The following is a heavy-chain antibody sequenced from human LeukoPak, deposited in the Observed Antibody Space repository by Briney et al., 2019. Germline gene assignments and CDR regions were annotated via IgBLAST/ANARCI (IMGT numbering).Heavy chain of an antibody. CDR1: GFTFSSYE. CDR2: ISSSGSTI. D-gene: IGHD5-18*01. V-gene: IGHV3-48*03. J-gene: IGHJ4*02. CDR3: ARGLGYSYSLDY. Sequence: QSGGSLRLSCAASGFTFSSYEMNWVRQAPGKGLESVSYISSSGSTIYYADSVKGRFTISRDNAKNSLYLQMNSLRAEDTAVYYCARGLGYSYSLDYWGQGTLVTVSS.